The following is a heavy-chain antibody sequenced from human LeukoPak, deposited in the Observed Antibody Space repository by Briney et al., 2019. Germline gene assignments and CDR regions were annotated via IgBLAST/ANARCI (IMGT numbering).Heavy chain of an antibody. V-gene: IGHV4-39*07. CDR3: ARDRLDVYSFGMRSFDY. CDR1: GGSISSSSYY. J-gene: IGHJ4*02. Sequence: PSETLSLTCTVSGGSISSSSYYWGWIRQPPGKGLEWIGSIYYSGSTYYNPSLKSRVTISVDTSKNQFSLKLSSVTAADTAVYYCARDRLDVYSFGMRSFDYWGQGTLVTVSS. CDR2: IYYSGST. D-gene: IGHD3-16*01.